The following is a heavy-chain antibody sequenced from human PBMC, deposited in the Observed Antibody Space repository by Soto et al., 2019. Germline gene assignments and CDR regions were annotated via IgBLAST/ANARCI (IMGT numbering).Heavy chain of an antibody. CDR1: GGSISSSSYY. CDR3: ARHSLRDFDWLEDPDWFDP. Sequence: SETLSLTCTVSGGSISSSSYYWGWIRQPPGKGLEWIGSIYYSGSTYYNPSLKSRVTISVDTSKNQFSLKLSSVTAADTAVYYCARHSLRDFDWLEDPDWFDPWGQGTLVTVSS. V-gene: IGHV4-39*01. CDR2: IYYSGST. D-gene: IGHD3-9*01. J-gene: IGHJ5*02.